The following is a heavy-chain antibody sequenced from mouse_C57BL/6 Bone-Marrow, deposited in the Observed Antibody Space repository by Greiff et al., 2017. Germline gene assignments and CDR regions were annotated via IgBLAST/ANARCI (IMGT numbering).Heavy chain of an antibody. CDR3: ARWGRATEAMDY. CDR2: ISSGSSTI. J-gene: IGHJ4*01. D-gene: IGHD3-3*01. V-gene: IGHV5-17*01. Sequence: EVQLVESGGGLVKPGGSLKLSCAASGFTFSDYGMHWVRQAPEKGLEWVAYISSGSSTIYYADTVKGRFTISRDNAKNTLFLHMTSLRSEDTAMYYGARWGRATEAMDYWGQGTSVTVSS. CDR1: GFTFSDYG.